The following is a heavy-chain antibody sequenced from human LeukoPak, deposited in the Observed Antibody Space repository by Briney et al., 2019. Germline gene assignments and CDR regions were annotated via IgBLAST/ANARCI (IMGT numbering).Heavy chain of an antibody. CDR2: ISYDGSNK. D-gene: IGHD3-10*01. CDR3: AKDREWFGELPTYYFDY. CDR1: GFTFSSYG. V-gene: IGHV3-30*18. J-gene: IGHJ4*02. Sequence: PGGSLGLSCAASGFTFSSYGMHWVRQAPGKGLEWVAVISYDGSNKYYADSVKGRFTISRDNSKNTLYLQMNSLRAEDTAVYYCAKDREWFGELPTYYFDYWGQGTLVTVSS.